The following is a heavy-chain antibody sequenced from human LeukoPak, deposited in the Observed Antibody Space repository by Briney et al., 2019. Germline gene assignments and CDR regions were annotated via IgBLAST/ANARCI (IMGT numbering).Heavy chain of an antibody. D-gene: IGHD3-22*01. CDR3: AREPSSRWYLRFLEY. J-gene: IGHJ4*02. CDR1: GFSLSLYG. Sequence: GGSLRLSCAVSGFSLSLYGIHWVRQAPGKGLEGVAFISHDGGEINYVDSVKGRFTVSRDNSKNTIYLQMNSLRIEDTAVYYCAREPSSRWYLRFLEYWGQGTLVTVSS. V-gene: IGHV3-30*03. CDR2: ISHDGGEI.